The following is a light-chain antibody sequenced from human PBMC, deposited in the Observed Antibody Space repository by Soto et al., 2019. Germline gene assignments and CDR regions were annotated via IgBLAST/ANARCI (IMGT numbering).Light chain of an antibody. V-gene: IGLV2-14*01. CDR1: SSDVGGYNS. Sequence: QSALTQPASVSGSPGQSITISCTGTSSDVGGYNSVSWYQQHPGKATKLMIYEVSNRPSGVSNRFSGSKSGNTASLTISGRRAEDEADYYCNSYTSTSTRVFGTGTKLTVL. J-gene: IGLJ1*01. CDR2: EVS. CDR3: NSYTSTSTRV.